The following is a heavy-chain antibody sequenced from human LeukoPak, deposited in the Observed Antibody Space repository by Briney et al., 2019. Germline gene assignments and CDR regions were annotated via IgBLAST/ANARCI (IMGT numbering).Heavy chain of an antibody. CDR1: GGSISSGGYY. Sequence: PSHTLSLTYPVSGGSISSGGYYWSWIRQHPGKGLEWIGYIYYSGSSFNHPSLKSRVTKSVDTSKNQFPLKLSSVTAADTAVYYCARTEGRIVVLPAATSGFDPWAREPWSPSPQ. CDR3: ARTEGRIVVLPAATSGFDP. J-gene: IGHJ5*02. D-gene: IGHD2-2*01. CDR2: IYYSGSS. V-gene: IGHV4-31*03.